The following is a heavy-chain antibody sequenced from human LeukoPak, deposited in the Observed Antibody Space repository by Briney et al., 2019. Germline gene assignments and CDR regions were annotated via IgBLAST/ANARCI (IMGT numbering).Heavy chain of an antibody. D-gene: IGHD2-2*02. Sequence: SETLSLTCAVYGGSFSGYYWSWLRQPPGKGLEWIGEINHSGSTNYNPSLKSRVTISVDTSKNQFSLKLNSVTAADTAVYYCASRYFCSSTSCYTFDYWGQGTLVTVSS. CDR1: GGSFSGYY. CDR3: ASRYFCSSTSCYTFDY. J-gene: IGHJ4*02. V-gene: IGHV4-34*01. CDR2: INHSGST.